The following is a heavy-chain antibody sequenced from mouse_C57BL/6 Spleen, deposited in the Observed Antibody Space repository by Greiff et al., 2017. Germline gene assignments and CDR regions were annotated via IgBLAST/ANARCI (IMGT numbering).Heavy chain of an antibody. J-gene: IGHJ4*01. V-gene: IGHV3-6*01. CDR2: ISYDGSN. Sequence: EVQRVESGPGLVKPSQSLSLTCSVTGYSITSGYYWNWIRQFPGNKLEWMGYISYDGSNNYNPSLKNRISITRDTSKNQLFLKLNSVTTEDTATYYCARDYYGSSFAMDYWGQGTSVTVSS. CDR1: GYSITSGYY. D-gene: IGHD1-1*01. CDR3: ARDYYGSSFAMDY.